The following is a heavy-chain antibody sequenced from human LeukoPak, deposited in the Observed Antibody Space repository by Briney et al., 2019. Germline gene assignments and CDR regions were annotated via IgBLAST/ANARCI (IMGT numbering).Heavy chain of an antibody. Sequence: GGSLRLSCAASGFTFTTYWMMWVRQAPGKGLEWVSTISDSGGSTYYADSVKGRFTISRDNSKNTLYLQMNSLRAEDTAVYYCVRDSRYTMDVWGQGTTVTVPS. D-gene: IGHD5-18*01. CDR3: VRDSRYTMDV. CDR1: GFTFTTYW. J-gene: IGHJ6*02. V-gene: IGHV3-23*01. CDR2: ISDSGGST.